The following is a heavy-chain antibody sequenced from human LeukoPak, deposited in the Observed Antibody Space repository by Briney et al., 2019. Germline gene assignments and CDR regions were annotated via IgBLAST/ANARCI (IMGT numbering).Heavy chain of an antibody. J-gene: IGHJ6*02. D-gene: IGHD3-3*01. V-gene: IGHV3-33*01. CDR3: ARGGTYYDFWSGYSYYYGMDV. CDR1: GFTFSSYG. CDR2: IWYDGSNK. Sequence: PGGSLRLSCAASGFTFSSYGMHWVRQAPGKGLEWVAVIWYDGSNKYYADSVKGRFTISRDNSKNTLYLQMNSLRAEDTAVYYCARGGTYYDFWSGYSYYYGMDVWGQGRTVTVSS.